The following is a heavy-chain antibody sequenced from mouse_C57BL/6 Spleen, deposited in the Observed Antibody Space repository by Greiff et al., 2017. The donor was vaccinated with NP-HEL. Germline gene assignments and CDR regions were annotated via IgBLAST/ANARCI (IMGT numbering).Heavy chain of an antibody. V-gene: IGHV5-17*01. D-gene: IGHD1-1*01. J-gene: IGHJ3*01. CDR3: ANSYGGGFAY. Sequence: EVQRVESGGGLVKPGGSLKLSCAASGFTFSDYGMHWVRQAPEKGLEWVAYISRGSSTIYYADTVKGRVTISRDTAKNTLFMQMTSLRSEDTAMYYGANSYGGGFAYWGQGTLVTVSA. CDR1: GFTFSDYG. CDR2: ISRGSSTI.